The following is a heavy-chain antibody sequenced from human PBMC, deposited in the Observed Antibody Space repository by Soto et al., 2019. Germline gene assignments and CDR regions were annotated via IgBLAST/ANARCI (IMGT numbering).Heavy chain of an antibody. CDR2: IYPGDSDT. J-gene: IGHJ3*02. CDR3: ARLFHGSGSRREDAFDI. CDR1: GYSFTSYW. V-gene: IGHV5-51*01. Sequence: GESLKISCKGSGYSFTSYWIGWVRQMPGKGLEWMGIIYPGDSDTRYSPSFQGQVTISADKSISTAYLQWSSLKASDTAMYYCARLFHGSGSRREDAFDIWGQGTMVTVSS. D-gene: IGHD3-10*01.